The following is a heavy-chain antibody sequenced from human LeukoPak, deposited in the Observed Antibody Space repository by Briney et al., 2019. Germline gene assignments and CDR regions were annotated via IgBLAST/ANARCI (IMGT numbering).Heavy chain of an antibody. CDR3: ASYPRHYYDSSGLC. CDR1: GGSISSSSYY. CDR2: IYYSGST. J-gene: IGHJ4*02. D-gene: IGHD3-22*01. Sequence: SGTLSLTCTVSGGSISSSSYYWGWIRQPPGKGLEWIGSIYYSGSTYYNPSLKSRVTISVDTSKNQFSLKLSSVTAADTAVYYCASYPRHYYDSSGLCWGQGTLVTVSS. V-gene: IGHV4-39*01.